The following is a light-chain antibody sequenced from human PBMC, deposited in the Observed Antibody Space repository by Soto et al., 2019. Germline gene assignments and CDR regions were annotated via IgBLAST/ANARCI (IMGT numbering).Light chain of an antibody. Sequence: DIVMTQSPLSLPVTPGERAAISCRCSQSLLHSKGYNYLDWYLQKAGKSPQLXIFLSSNRASGVPERFSGSGSGTDFTLKISRVAAEDVGVYYCMQALQTPPAFGQGTRLEIK. CDR3: MQALQTPPA. V-gene: IGKV2-28*01. CDR1: QSLLHSKGYNY. J-gene: IGKJ5*01. CDR2: LSS.